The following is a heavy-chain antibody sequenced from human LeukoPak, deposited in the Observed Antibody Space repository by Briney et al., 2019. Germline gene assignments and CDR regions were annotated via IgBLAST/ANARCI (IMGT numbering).Heavy chain of an antibody. D-gene: IGHD6-6*01. CDR2: ISSSSSYI. CDR3: ATAWGSIAARPYWYFDL. Sequence: PGGSLRLSCAASGFTFSSYSMNWVRQAPGKGLEWVSSISSSSSYIYYADSVKGRFTISRDNAKNSLYLQMNSLRAEDTAVYYCATAWGSIAARPYWYFDLWGRGTLVTVSS. V-gene: IGHV3-21*01. CDR1: GFTFSSYS. J-gene: IGHJ2*01.